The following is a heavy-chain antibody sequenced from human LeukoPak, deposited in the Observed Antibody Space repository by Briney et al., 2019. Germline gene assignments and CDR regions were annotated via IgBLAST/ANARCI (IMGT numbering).Heavy chain of an antibody. CDR1: GFTFSTYV. CDR2: IGADGRST. CDR3: TRRVGGTPDH. V-gene: IGHV3-23*01. D-gene: IGHD1-26*01. J-gene: IGHJ5*02. Sequence: GGSLRLSCAASGFTFSTYVMTWVRQAPGKGLEWVSAIGADGRSTDYADSVKGRFTISRDISKNTLYLQMNSLRAEDTALYYCTRRVGGTPDHWGPGTLVTVSS.